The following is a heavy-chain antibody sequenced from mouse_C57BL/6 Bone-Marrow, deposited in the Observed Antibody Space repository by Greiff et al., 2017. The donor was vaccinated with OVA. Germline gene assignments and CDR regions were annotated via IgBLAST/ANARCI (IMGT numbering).Heavy chain of an antibody. J-gene: IGHJ2*01. V-gene: IGHV1-54*01. CDR3: ARERGLYDYDY. Sequence: VQLQQSGAELVRPGTSVKVSCKASGYAFTNYLIEWVKQRPGQGLEWIGVINPGSGGTNYNEKFKGKATLTADKSSSTAYMQLSSLTSEDSAVYFCARERGLYDYDYWGQGTTLTVSS. D-gene: IGHD2-4*01. CDR2: INPGSGGT. CDR1: GYAFTNYL.